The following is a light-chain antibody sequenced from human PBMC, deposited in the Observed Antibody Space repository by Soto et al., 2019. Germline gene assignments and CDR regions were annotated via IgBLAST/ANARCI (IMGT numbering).Light chain of an antibody. J-gene: IGKJ1*01. CDR3: QQYGSYWT. Sequence: IQMTQSPSTLSASIGDTVTITCRASQSINRWLAWYQQRPGEAPKLLIFDASSLQSGVPSRFSGTGSGTEFTLIISSLQPDDFATYYCQQYGSYWTFGQGTKVEIK. CDR2: DAS. V-gene: IGKV1-5*01. CDR1: QSINRW.